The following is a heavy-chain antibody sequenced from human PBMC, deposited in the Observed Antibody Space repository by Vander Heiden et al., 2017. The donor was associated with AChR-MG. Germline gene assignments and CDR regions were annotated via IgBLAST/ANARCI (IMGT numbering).Heavy chain of an antibody. CDR2: INAGNGNT. CDR3: ARKVRGVIITFDY. CDR1: GYTFTSYA. D-gene: IGHD3-10*01. J-gene: IGHJ4*02. V-gene: IGHV1-3*01. Sequence: QVQLVQSGAEMKKPGASVKVSCKASGYTFTSYAMHWVRQAPGQRLEWMGWINAGNGNTKYSQKFQGRVTITRDTSASTAYMELSSLRSEDTAVYYCARKVRGVIITFDYWGQGTLVTVSS.